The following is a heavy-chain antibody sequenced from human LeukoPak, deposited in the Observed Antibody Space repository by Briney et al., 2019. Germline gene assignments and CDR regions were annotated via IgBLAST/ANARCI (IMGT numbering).Heavy chain of an antibody. V-gene: IGHV3-21*01. D-gene: IGHD3-3*01. CDR1: GFTFTTYS. Sequence: GGFLRLSCVASGFTFTTYSLNWVRQAPGKGLEWVSSISSTSSYIYYADSVKGRFTLPRDNAKNSIYLQMDSLRAEDTAVYYCTSRGDFWSGYWAMNVWGQGTTVIVSS. CDR3: TSRGDFWSGYWAMNV. CDR2: ISSTSSYI. J-gene: IGHJ6*02.